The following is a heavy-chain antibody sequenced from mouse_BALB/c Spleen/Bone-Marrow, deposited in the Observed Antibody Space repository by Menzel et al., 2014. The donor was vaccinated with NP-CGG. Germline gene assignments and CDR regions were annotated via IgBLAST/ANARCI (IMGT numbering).Heavy chain of an antibody. CDR3: ASLTGTFDY. Sequence: EVKLMESGAELVKPGASVKLSCTASGFNIKDTYIHWVKRRPEQGLEWIGRIDPANEHTKYDPNFQGKATITADTSSNTAYLQLSSLTSEDTAVYYCASLTGTFDYWGQGSTLTVSS. CDR2: IDPANEHT. V-gene: IGHV14-3*02. J-gene: IGHJ2*01. D-gene: IGHD4-1*01. CDR1: GFNIKDTY.